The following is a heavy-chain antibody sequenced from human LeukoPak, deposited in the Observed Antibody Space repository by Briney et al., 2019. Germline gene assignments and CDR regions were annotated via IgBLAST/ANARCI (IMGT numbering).Heavy chain of an antibody. CDR3: ARNGYNYRDFDY. J-gene: IGHJ4*02. Sequence: PSETLSLTCTVSRXSISSFYWSWIRRPAGKGLEWIGRVYSTGSTNYNPSLKSRVTMSVDTSKNQFSLQLSSVTAADTAVYYCARNGYNYRDFDYWGQGTLVTVSS. CDR2: VYSTGST. D-gene: IGHD5-24*01. CDR1: RXSISSFY. V-gene: IGHV4-4*07.